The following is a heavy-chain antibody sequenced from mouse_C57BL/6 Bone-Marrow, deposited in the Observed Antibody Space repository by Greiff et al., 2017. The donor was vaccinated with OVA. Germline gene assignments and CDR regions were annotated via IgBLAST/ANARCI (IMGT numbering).Heavy chain of an antibody. V-gene: IGHV5-16*01. CDR1: GFTFSDYY. J-gene: IGHJ4*01. Sequence: DVMLVDSEGGLVQPGSSMKLSCTASGFTFSDYYMAWVRQVPEKGLEWVANINYDGSSTYYLDSLKSRFIISRDNAKNILYLQMSSLKSEDTATYYCARAPVPHYYAMDYWGQGTSVTVSS. CDR2: INYDGSST. CDR3: ARAPVPHYYAMDY. D-gene: IGHD5-1*01.